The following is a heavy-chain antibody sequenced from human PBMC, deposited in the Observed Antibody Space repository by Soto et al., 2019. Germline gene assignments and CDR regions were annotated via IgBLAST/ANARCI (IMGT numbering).Heavy chain of an antibody. Sequence: QVQLVQSGAEVKKPGSSVKVSCKTSGGTFRTSAISWVRQAPGQGLEWMGGIMPVFPTRDYAQKFQGRVTITAEESTGTAYMELSSLRSEDTAVYYCARDKDRQQLGGNYYYIMDVWGQGTTVTVSS. CDR3: ARDKDRQQLGGNYYYIMDV. D-gene: IGHD3-3*02. J-gene: IGHJ6*01. CDR2: IMPVFPTR. CDR1: GGTFRTSA. V-gene: IGHV1-69*12.